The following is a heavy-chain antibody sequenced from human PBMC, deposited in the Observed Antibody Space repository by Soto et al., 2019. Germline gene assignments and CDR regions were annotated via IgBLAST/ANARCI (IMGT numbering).Heavy chain of an antibody. J-gene: IGHJ5*02. CDR1: GFTFNTYD. CDR3: VRSGTARLLRHSWFDT. V-gene: IGHV3-21*01. CDR2: LTASSAYI. Sequence: EVQLVESGGGLVKPGGFLRLSCAASGFTFNTYDMNWVRQAPGKGLEWVSSLTASSAYIYYADSVRGRITISRDNAKNSLFRQMHSLRAEDTAVYYCVRSGTARLLRHSWFDTWGQGTLVTVSS. D-gene: IGHD2-21*01.